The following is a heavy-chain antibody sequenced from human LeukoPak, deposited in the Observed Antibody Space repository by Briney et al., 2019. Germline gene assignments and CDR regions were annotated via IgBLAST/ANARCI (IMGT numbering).Heavy chain of an antibody. D-gene: IGHD5-18*01. CDR2: INSDGSTT. CDR1: GLTFSSYW. V-gene: IGHV3-74*01. CDR3: ARDRASDTAKPFDY. J-gene: IGHJ4*02. Sequence: GGSLRLSCAASGLTFSSYWMHWDRQAPGKGLVWVSRINSDGSTTNYADSVKGRFTISRDNAKNTLYLQMNSLRPEDTAVYYCARDRASDTAKPFDYWGQGTLVTVSS.